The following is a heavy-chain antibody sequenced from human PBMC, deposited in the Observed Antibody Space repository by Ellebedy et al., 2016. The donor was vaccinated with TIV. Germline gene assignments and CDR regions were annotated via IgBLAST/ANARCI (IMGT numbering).Heavy chain of an antibody. CDR3: ARGRRAPLYYYYYGMDV. V-gene: IGHV4-39*07. Sequence: MPSETLSLTCTVSGGSISSDTYYWGWIRQPPGKGLEWIGEINHSGSTNYNPSLKSRVTISVDTSKNQFSLKLSSVTAADTAVYYCARGRRAPLYYYYYGMDVWGQGTTVTVSS. CDR2: INHSGST. J-gene: IGHJ6*02. CDR1: GGSISSDTYY.